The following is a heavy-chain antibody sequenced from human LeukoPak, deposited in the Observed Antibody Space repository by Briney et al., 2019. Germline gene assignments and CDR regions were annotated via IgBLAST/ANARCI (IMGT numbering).Heavy chain of an antibody. V-gene: IGHV3-66*01. CDR2: IYSGGST. Sequence: GGSLRLSYAASGFTFSSYAMSWVRQAPGKGLEWVSDIYSGGSTYYADSVKGRFTISRDNSKNTLYLQMNSLRAEDTAVYYCAREDVSSSLEGLYYYYGMDVWGQGTTVTVSS. J-gene: IGHJ6*02. CDR1: GFTFSSYA. D-gene: IGHD6-13*01. CDR3: AREDVSSSLEGLYYYYGMDV.